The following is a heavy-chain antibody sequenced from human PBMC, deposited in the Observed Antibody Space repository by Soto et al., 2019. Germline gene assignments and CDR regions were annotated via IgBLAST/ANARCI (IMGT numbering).Heavy chain of an antibody. D-gene: IGHD3-16*01. CDR1: GGSISSGGYS. V-gene: IGHV4-30-2*01. CDR3: ASGRDLGGMDV. J-gene: IGHJ6*04. CDR2: IYHSGST. Sequence: QVQLQESGPGLVKPSQTLSLTCTVSGGSISSGGYSWSWIRQPPGKGLEWIGYIYHSGSTYYNPSVTSRVTISGDSSKNQFSLKLSSVTAADTAVYYCASGRDLGGMDVWGKGTTVTVSS.